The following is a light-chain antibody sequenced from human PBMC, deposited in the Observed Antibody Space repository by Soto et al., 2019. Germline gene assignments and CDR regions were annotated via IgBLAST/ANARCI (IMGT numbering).Light chain of an antibody. J-gene: IGLJ2*01. CDR3: HSYDSSLSGGV. CDR1: SSNIGAGYN. V-gene: IGLV1-40*01. Sequence: QSVLTQPPSVSGAPGQRVTISCTGSSSNIGAGYNVHWYQQFPGTAPKLLMYSNSLRPSGVPDRFSGSKSGTSASLAITGLQAEDEADYYCHSYDSSLSGGVFGGGTKLTVL. CDR2: SNS.